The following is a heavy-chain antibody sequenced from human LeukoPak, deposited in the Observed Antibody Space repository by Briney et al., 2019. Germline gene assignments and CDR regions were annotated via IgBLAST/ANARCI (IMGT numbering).Heavy chain of an antibody. CDR2: INAGNGNT. D-gene: IGHD2-2*01. CDR1: GYTFTIYA. V-gene: IGHV1-3*01. J-gene: IGHJ4*02. CDR3: ARASKYFDY. Sequence: GASVTVSFTASGYTFTIYAMHWVRQAHGQRLEWMGWINAGNGNTKYSQKFQGRVTITRDTAASTAYMELSSLRSEDTAVYYCARASKYFDYWGQGTLVTVSS.